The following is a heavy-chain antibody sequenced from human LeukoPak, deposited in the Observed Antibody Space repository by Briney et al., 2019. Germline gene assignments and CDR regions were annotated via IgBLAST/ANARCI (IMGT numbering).Heavy chain of an antibody. V-gene: IGHV3-33*01. CDR2: IWYDGNNK. J-gene: IGHJ4*02. D-gene: IGHD1-1*01. CDR3: TRDDGTSIKYYFDY. CDR1: GFTFSSYG. Sequence: GGSLRLSCAASGFTFSSYGMHWVRQAPGKGLEWVAVIWYDGNNKYCADSVKGRFTISRDNSKDTLYLQMNSLRAEDTAVYYCTRDDGTSIKYYFDYWGQGTLVTVSS.